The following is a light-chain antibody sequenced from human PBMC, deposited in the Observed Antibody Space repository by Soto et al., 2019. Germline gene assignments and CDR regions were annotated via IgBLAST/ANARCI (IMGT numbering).Light chain of an antibody. CDR1: SSDVGAYKY. J-gene: IGLJ2*01. CDR3: SSFTTSSTML. CDR2: DVT. V-gene: IGLV2-14*03. Sequence: QSALTQPASVSGSPGQSIAISCTGTSSDVGAYKYVSWYQQYPGNAPKLMIYDVTERPSGVSDRFSGSKSGNTASLTISGLQAEDEADYYCSSFTTSSTMLFGGGTKVTVL.